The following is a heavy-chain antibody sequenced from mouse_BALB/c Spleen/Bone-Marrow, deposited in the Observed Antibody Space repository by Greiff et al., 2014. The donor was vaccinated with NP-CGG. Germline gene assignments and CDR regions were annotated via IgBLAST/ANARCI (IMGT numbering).Heavy chain of an antibody. Sequence: EVNLVESGGGLVQPGGSLRLSCTTSGFTFTDYYMSWVRQPPGKALEWLAFIRNKAYGYTTEYSASVRGRFTISRDNSQSILYLQMNTLRAEDSATYYCARSPMDYWGQGTSVTVSS. CDR3: ARSPMDY. CDR2: IRNKAYGYTT. J-gene: IGHJ4*01. V-gene: IGHV7-3*02. CDR1: GFTFTDYY.